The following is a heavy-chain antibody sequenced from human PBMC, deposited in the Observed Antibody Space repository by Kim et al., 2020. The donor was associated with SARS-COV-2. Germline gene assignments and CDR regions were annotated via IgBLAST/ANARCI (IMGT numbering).Heavy chain of an antibody. CDR2: SSSSSSYI. CDR1: GFTFSSYS. J-gene: IGHJ4*02. V-gene: IGHV3-21*01. CDR3: ALLKGSSSWYVPADSSGWYSIFEY. D-gene: IGHD6-19*01. Sequence: GGSLRLSCAASGFTFSSYSMNWVRQAPGKGLEWVSSSSSSSSYIYYADSVKGRFTISRDNAKNSLYLQMNSLRAEDTAVYYCALLKGSSSWYVPADSSGWYSIFEYWGQGTLVTVSS.